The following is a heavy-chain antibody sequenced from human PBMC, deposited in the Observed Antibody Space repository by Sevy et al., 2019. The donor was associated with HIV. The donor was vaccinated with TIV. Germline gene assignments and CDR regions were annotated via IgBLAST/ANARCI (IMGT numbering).Heavy chain of an antibody. CDR2: LSFGCGEI. CDR3: AREGCTKPHDY. Sequence: GRSLRLSCAASGFTFSKYSMSWVRQPPGKGLEWVSILSFGCGEINHADSVKGRFTISRDNSKNSLYLQMNNLRAEDTAVYYCAREGCTKPHDYWGQGTLVTVSS. CDR1: GFTFSKYS. D-gene: IGHD2-8*01. J-gene: IGHJ4*02. V-gene: IGHV3-23*01.